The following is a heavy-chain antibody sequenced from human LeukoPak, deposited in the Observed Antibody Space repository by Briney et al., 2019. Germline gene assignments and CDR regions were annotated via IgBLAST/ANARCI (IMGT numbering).Heavy chain of an antibody. D-gene: IGHD2-8*01. Sequence: GGSLRLSCVASGFPFSSYWMTWVRQAPGKGLEWVSSISSSSSSIYYADSVKGRFTISRDNAKNSLYLQMNSLRAEDTAVYYCAGRNCSNGVCSFDPWGQGTLVTVSS. J-gene: IGHJ5*02. CDR2: ISSSSSSI. CDR3: AGRNCSNGVCSFDP. V-gene: IGHV3-21*01. CDR1: GFPFSSYW.